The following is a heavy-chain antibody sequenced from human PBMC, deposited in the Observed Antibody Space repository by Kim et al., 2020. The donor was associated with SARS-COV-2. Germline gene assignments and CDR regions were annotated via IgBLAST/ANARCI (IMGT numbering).Heavy chain of an antibody. J-gene: IGHJ4*02. D-gene: IGHD5-12*01. V-gene: IGHV4-34*01. CDR3: ARDEWVRERRTDY. Sequence: YNPSLKGRVTISMDTSKIQFSLRLNSVTAADTAVYYCARDEWVRERRTDYWGQGTLVTVSS.